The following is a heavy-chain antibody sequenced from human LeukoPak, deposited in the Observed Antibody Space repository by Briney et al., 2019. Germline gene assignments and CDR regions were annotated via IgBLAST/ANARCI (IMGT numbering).Heavy chain of an antibody. D-gene: IGHD3-22*01. J-gene: IGHJ3*02. Sequence: SVKVSCKASGGTFSSYAISWVRQAPGQGLEWMGGIIPIFGTANYAQKFQGRVTITADESTSTAYMELSSLRSEDTAVYYYARGEYYDSWDAFDIWGQGTMVTVSS. CDR1: GGTFSSYA. CDR3: ARGEYYDSWDAFDI. V-gene: IGHV1-69*13. CDR2: IIPIFGTA.